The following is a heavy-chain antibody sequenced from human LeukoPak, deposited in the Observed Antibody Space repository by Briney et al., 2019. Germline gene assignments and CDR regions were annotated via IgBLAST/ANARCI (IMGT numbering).Heavy chain of an antibody. CDR3: ARAEPGLFDY. CDR1: GFIFSRCG. V-gene: IGHV3-33*01. Sequence: GGSLRLSCAASGFIFSRCGMHWVRQSPGKGLEWVAVIYSDGSREYYADSVEGRFTISRDNSKNTLYLQMDSLRAEDTAVYYCARAEPGLFDYWGLGTQVTVSS. J-gene: IGHJ4*02. CDR2: IYSDGSRE.